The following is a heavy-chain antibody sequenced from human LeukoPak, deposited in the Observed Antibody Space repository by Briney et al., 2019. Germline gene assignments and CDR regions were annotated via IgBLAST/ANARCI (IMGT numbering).Heavy chain of an antibody. CDR3: ARDDSSTRAFDY. J-gene: IGHJ4*02. CDR2: ISYDGSNK. CDR1: GFTFSSYA. D-gene: IGHD2-2*01. V-gene: IGHV3-30-3*01. Sequence: GGSLRLSCAASGFTFSSYAMHWVRQAPGKGLEWVAVISYDGSNKYYADSVKGRFTISRDNSKNTLYLQMNSLRAEDTAVYYCARDDSSTRAFDYWGQGTLVTVSS.